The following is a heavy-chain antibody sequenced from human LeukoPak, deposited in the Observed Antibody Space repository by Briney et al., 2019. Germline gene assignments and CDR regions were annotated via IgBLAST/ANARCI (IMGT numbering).Heavy chain of an antibody. Sequence: SETLSLTCAVYGGSFSGYYWSWIRQPPGKGLEWIGEINHSGSTNYNPSLKSRVTISVDTSKNQFSLKLSSVTAADTAVYYCARGTYSSSSSSSSGKSKYYSYYMDVWGKGTTVTVSS. J-gene: IGHJ6*03. D-gene: IGHD6-6*01. V-gene: IGHV4-34*01. CDR1: GGSFSGYY. CDR2: INHSGST. CDR3: ARGTYSSSSSSSSGKSKYYSYYMDV.